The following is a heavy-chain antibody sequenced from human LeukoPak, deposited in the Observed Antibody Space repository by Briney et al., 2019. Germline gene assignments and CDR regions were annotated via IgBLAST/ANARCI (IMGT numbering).Heavy chain of an antibody. CDR1: GGSISSYY. CDR2: IYYSGST. Sequence: SETLSLTCTVSGGSISSYYWSWIRQPPGKGLEWIGYIYYSGSTNYNPSLKSRVTISVDTSKNQFSLKLSSVTAADTAVYYCARDVEMYSSTWSDAFDIWGQGTMVTVSS. J-gene: IGHJ3*02. V-gene: IGHV4-59*01. CDR3: ARDVEMYSSTWSDAFDI. D-gene: IGHD6-13*01.